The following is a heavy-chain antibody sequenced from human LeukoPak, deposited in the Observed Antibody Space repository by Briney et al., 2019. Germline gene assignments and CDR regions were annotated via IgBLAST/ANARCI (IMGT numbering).Heavy chain of an antibody. CDR3: ARDVGELGYCSRTSCYPGY. CDR1: GFTFSSYA. CDR2: ISYDGSNK. D-gene: IGHD2-2*01. J-gene: IGHJ4*02. V-gene: IGHV3-30*04. Sequence: PGGSLRLSCAASGFTFSSYAMHWVRQAPGKGPEWVAVISYDGSNKYYADSVKGRFTISRDNSKNTLYLQMNSLRAEDTAVYYCARDVGELGYCSRTSCYPGYWGQGTLVTVSS.